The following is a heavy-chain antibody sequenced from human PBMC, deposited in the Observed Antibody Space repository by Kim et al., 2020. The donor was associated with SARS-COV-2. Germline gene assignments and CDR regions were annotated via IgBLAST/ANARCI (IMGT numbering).Heavy chain of an antibody. Sequence: GGSLRLSCAASGFTFSDYYMSWIRQAPGKGLEWVSYISSSGSTIYYVDAVKGRFTISRDKAKNLLYLQMNSLRAEDTAVYYFARDRVVEGDIVVLPAAIYWGQGTLVTVSS. J-gene: IGHJ4*02. CDR1: GFTFSDYY. CDR3: ARDRVVEGDIVVLPAAIY. V-gene: IGHV3-11*04. D-gene: IGHD2-2*01. CDR2: ISSSGSTI.